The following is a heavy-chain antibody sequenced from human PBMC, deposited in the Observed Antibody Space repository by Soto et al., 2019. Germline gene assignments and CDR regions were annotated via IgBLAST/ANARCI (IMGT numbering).Heavy chain of an antibody. V-gene: IGHV6-1*01. CDR1: GDSVSSDSAT. J-gene: IGHJ4*02. CDR2: TYYRSKWYN. D-gene: IGHD6-13*01. CDR3: AEAAWYSSTWYFDY. Sequence: SQTLSLTCAISGDSVSSDSATWNWIRQSPSRGLEWLGRTYYRSKWYNDYAVSVKSRIAITPDTSKNQLSLQLNSVTPEDTAVNYFAEAAWYSSTWYFDYWGQATLATVSS.